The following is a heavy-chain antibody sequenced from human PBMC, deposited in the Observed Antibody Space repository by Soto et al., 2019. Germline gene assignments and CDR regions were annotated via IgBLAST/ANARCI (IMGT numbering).Heavy chain of an antibody. J-gene: IGHJ4*02. CDR1: GGTFSSYA. CDR2: IISIFGTA. V-gene: IGHV1-69*01. D-gene: IGHD2-21*02. CDR3: ARGRGAYCGGDCYSDYFDY. Sequence: QVQLVQSGAEVKKPGSSVKVSCKASGGTFSSYAISWVRQAPGQGLEWMGGIISIFGTANYAQKFQGRVTITADESTSTAYMELSSLRSEDTAVYYCARGRGAYCGGDCYSDYFDYWGQGTLVTVSS.